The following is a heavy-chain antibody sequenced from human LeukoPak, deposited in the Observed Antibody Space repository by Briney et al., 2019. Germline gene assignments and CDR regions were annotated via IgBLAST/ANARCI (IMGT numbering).Heavy chain of an antibody. D-gene: IGHD2-2*01. J-gene: IGHJ4*02. CDR2: IYTSGST. Sequence: SQTLSLTCTVSGGSISSGSYYWRWIRQPAGKGLEWIGRIYTSGSTNYNPSLKSRVTISVDTSKNQFSLKLSSVTAADTAVYYCARSHWGYCSSTSCYNYYFDYWGQGTLVTVSS. CDR3: ARSHWGYCSSTSCYNYYFDY. CDR1: GGSISSGSYY. V-gene: IGHV4-61*02.